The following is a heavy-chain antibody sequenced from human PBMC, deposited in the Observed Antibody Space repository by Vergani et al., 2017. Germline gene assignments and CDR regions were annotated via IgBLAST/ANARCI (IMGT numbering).Heavy chain of an antibody. V-gene: IGHV3-30*03. CDR1: GFTFSSYG. Sequence: QVQLVESGGGVVQPGRSLRLSCAASGFTFSSYGMHWVRQAPGKGLEWVAVISYDGSTKYYADSVKGRFTISRDNSKNTLYLQMNSLRGEDTAVYYCARATTSYYYDAGDYWGQGTLVTVSS. CDR2: ISYDGSTK. CDR3: ARATTSYYYDAGDY. J-gene: IGHJ4*02. D-gene: IGHD3-22*01.